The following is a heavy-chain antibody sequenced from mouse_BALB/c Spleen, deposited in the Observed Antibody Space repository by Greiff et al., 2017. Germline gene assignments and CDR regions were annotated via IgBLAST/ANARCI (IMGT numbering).Heavy chain of an antibody. Sequence: DVKLVESGGGLVQPGGSRKLSCAASGFTFSSFVMHWVRQAPEKGLEWVAYISSSSSTINYAETVKGRITISRDNPKNTLFVHMTSLRSEDAAMYYCARGEELQSHAMDYWGQGTSVTVSS. CDR2: ISSSSSTI. V-gene: IGHV5-17*02. CDR1: GFTFSSFV. CDR3: ARGEELQSHAMDY. J-gene: IGHJ4*01. D-gene: IGHD6-1*01.